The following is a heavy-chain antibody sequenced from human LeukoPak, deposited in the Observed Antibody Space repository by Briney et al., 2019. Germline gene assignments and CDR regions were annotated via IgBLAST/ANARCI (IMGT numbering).Heavy chain of an antibody. V-gene: IGHV4-34*01. J-gene: IGHJ5*02. CDR1: GGSFSGYY. D-gene: IGHD3-10*01. CDR2: INHSGST. Sequence: SETLSLTCAVYGGSFSGYYWSWIRQPPGKGLEWIGEINHSGSTNYNPSLKSRATISVDTSKNQFSLKLSSVTAADTAVYYCARSGYYGSGSYYSRNWFDPWGQGTLVTVSS. CDR3: ARSGYYGSGSYYSRNWFDP.